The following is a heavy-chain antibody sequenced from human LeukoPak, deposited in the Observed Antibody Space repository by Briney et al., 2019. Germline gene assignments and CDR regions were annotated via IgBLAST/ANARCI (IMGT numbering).Heavy chain of an antibody. CDR1: GYTFTSYY. Sequence: VASVKVSFKASGYTFTSYYVHWVRQAPGQGLEWMGIINPSAGTTSYAQKFQGRVTMTRDTSTSTVYMELSSLRSEDTAMYYCARGGESSVWGRWFDPWGQGTLVTVSS. D-gene: IGHD6-19*01. CDR2: INPSAGTT. V-gene: IGHV1-46*01. CDR3: ARGGESSVWGRWFDP. J-gene: IGHJ5*02.